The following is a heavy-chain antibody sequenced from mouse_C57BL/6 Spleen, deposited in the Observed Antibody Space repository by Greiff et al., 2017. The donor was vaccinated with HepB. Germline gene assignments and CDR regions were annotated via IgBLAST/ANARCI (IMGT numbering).Heavy chain of an antibody. J-gene: IGHJ4*01. CDR2: IYPGDGDT. Sequence: QVQLQQSGPELVKPGASVKISCKASGYAFSSSWMNWVKQRPGKGLEWIGRIYPGDGDTNYNGKFKGKPTLTADNSSSTAYMQLSSLTSEDSAVYFCAPITTVVATNAMDYWGQGTSVTVSS. CDR1: GYAFSSSW. V-gene: IGHV1-82*01. D-gene: IGHD1-1*01. CDR3: APITTVVATNAMDY.